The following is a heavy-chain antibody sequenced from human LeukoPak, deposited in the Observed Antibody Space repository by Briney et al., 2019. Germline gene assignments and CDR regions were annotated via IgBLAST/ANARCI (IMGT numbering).Heavy chain of an antibody. Sequence: GGSLRLSCAASGFTFDDYGMSWVRQAPGKGLEWVANIKQDGSEKSYVGSVKGRFTISRDNAKNSLYLQINSPRADDTAVYYCARDQGYSNIWGQGTLVTVSS. D-gene: IGHD6-13*01. CDR1: GFTFDDYG. CDR3: ARDQGYSNI. V-gene: IGHV3-7*01. CDR2: IKQDGSEK. J-gene: IGHJ4*02.